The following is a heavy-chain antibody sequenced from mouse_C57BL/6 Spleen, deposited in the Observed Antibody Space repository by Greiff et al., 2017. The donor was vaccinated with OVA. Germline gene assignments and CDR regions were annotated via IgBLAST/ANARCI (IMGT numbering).Heavy chain of an antibody. CDR2: IDPETGGT. D-gene: IGHD1-1*01. V-gene: IGHV1-15*01. J-gene: IGHJ2*01. Sequence: VQLQQSGAELVRPGASVTLSCKASGYTFTDYEMHWVKQTPVHGLEWIGAIDPETGGTAYNQKFKGKAILTADKSSSTAYMELRSLTSEDSAVYYCTREITTVVSPYYFDYWGQGTTLTFSS. CDR1: GYTFTDYE. CDR3: TREITTVVSPYYFDY.